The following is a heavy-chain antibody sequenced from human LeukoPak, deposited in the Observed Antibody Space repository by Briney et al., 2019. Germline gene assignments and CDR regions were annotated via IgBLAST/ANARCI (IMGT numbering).Heavy chain of an antibody. CDR1: GFTSSSYG. CDR3: AKGVYTGSAYFDY. Sequence: PGGSLRLSCAASGFTSSSYGIHWVRQAPGKGLDWVAAISYDSNKKYYADSVKGRFTISRDNSKNTLYLQMNSLRAEDTAVYYCAKGVYTGSAYFDYWGQGTLVTVSS. J-gene: IGHJ4*02. D-gene: IGHD5-12*01. V-gene: IGHV3-30*18. CDR2: ISYDSNKK.